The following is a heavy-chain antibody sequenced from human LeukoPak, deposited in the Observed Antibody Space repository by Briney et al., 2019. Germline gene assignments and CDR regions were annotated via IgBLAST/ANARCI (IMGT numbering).Heavy chain of an antibody. CDR3: ASVPGAYGSGNYYNSPYMDV. CDR1: GGSFSGYY. D-gene: IGHD3-10*01. J-gene: IGHJ6*03. CDR2: INHSGST. V-gene: IGHV4-34*01. Sequence: SETLSLTCAVYGGSFSGYYWSWIRQPPGKGLEWIGEINHSGSTNYNPSLKSRVTISVDTSKNQFSLKLTSVTAADTAVYYCASVPGAYGSGNYYNSPYMDVWGKGTTVTISS.